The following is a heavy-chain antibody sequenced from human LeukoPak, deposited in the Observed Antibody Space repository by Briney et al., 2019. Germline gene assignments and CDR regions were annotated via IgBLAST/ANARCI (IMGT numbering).Heavy chain of an antibody. Sequence: PGGSLRLSCAASAFTFGTYGMHWVRQAPGKGLEWVAVISYDANLKNYADSVKGRFTISRDNSKNTLYPQMNSLRAEDTAVYYCAKDRHPARTDGYYFEHWGQGTLVTVSS. J-gene: IGHJ4*02. CDR1: AFTFGTYG. D-gene: IGHD1-14*01. CDR2: ISYDANLK. V-gene: IGHV3-30*18. CDR3: AKDRHPARTDGYYFEH.